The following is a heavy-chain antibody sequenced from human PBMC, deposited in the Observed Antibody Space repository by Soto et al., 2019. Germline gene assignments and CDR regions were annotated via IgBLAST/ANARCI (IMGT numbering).Heavy chain of an antibody. CDR1: GFTFSSYA. J-gene: IGHJ4*02. V-gene: IGHV3-23*01. CDR2: ISGSGGST. CDR3: AKDVLRYFDWLPPSYEY. Sequence: PGGSLRLSCAASGFTFSSYAMSWVRQAPGKGLEWVSAISGSGGSTYYADSVKGRFTISRDNSKNTLYLQMNSLRAEDTAVYYCAKDVLRYFDWLPPSYEYWGQGTLVTVSS. D-gene: IGHD3-9*01.